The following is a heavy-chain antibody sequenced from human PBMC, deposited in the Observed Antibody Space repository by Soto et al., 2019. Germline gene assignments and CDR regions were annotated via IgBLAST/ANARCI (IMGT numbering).Heavy chain of an antibody. J-gene: IGHJ6*02. CDR3: AKDHGMDV. CDR1: GFTFSDYA. V-gene: IGHV3-23*01. Sequence: GGSLRLSCVASGFTFSDYAMAWVRQSPGKGLEWVSSISGSGGSTYYADSVKGRFTISRDNSKNTVFLQMNSLRAEDTAVYYCAKDHGMDVWGQGATVTVS. CDR2: ISGSGGST.